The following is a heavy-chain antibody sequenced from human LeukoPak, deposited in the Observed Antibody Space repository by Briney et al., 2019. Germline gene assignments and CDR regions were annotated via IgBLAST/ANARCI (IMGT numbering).Heavy chain of an antibody. CDR3: ARGGAYGSGSYLGLGMDV. CDR1: GGSISTYY. J-gene: IGHJ6*02. D-gene: IGHD3-10*01. V-gene: IGHV4-59*08. Sequence: SETLSLTCTVSGGSISTYYWNWIRQSPPKGQEWMGDMCYSWSTNTNPSLTSRVTMSVDTSKNQFSIELTSVTAADSAVYYCARGGAYGSGSYLGLGMDVWGQGAPVTVSS. CDR2: MCYSWST.